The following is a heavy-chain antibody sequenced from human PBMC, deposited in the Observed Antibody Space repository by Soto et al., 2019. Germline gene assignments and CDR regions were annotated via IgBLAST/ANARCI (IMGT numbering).Heavy chain of an antibody. V-gene: IGHV1-46*01. D-gene: IGHD5-12*01. Sequence: GASMKVSCKASGYTFTSYYIHWVRQAPGQGLEWMGIINPSGGSTSYAQKFQGRVTMTRDTSTSTVYMELSSLRSEDTAVYYCARDISGYPFDYWGQGTLVTVSS. CDR2: INPSGGST. J-gene: IGHJ4*02. CDR1: GYTFTSYY. CDR3: ARDISGYPFDY.